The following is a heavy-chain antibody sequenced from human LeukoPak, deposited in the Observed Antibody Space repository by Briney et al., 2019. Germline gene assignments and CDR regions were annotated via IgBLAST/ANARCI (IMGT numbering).Heavy chain of an antibody. V-gene: IGHV3-20*04. J-gene: IGHJ6*03. D-gene: IGHD4-17*01. Sequence: GGSLRLSCAASGFTFSTSAMNWARQAPGKGLEWVSGINWNGGSTVYADSVKGRFTISRDNAKNSLYLQMNSLRAEDTALYYCAKLNDYADYYMDVWGKGTTVTVSS. CDR2: INWNGGST. CDR1: GFTFSTSA. CDR3: AKLNDYADYYMDV.